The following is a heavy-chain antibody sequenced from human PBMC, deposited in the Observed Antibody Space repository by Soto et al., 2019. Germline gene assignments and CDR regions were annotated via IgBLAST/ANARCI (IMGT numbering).Heavy chain of an antibody. V-gene: IGHV3-23*01. CDR2: ISGGGDTT. CDR1: GFTFNNYA. J-gene: IGHJ4*02. Sequence: EVQLLESGGGLVQPGGSLRLSCAASGFTFNNYAMTWVRQAPGKGLEWVSAISGGGDTTSYADSVKVRFTVSRDGSKNTLYLQMSSLRAEYTALYYFAKGRGGSGSLSPRVNFWGQGNLVTVYS. D-gene: IGHD3-10*01. CDR3: AKGRGGSGSLSPRVNF.